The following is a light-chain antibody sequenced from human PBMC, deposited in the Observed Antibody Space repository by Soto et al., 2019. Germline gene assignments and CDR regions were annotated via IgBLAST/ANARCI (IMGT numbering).Light chain of an antibody. CDR3: QQYNGWPRT. J-gene: IGKJ1*01. Sequence: EIVMTQSPATLSLSPGERATLSCRAGQGVSNNLAWYQRRPGQAPRLLMCGASTRATGIPARFSGSGSGADFTPTISRLEPEDFAVYYRQQYNGWPRTFGQGTKVDIK. V-gene: IGKV3-15*01. CDR1: QGVSNN. CDR2: GAS.